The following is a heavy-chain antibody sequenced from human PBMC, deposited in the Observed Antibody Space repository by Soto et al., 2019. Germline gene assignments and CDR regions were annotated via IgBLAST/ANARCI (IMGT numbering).Heavy chain of an antibody. V-gene: IGHV3-23*01. CDR2: ISGGGDRA. D-gene: IGHD5-12*01. Sequence: GGCQILAYAASGFTFRGYAMNWVRPAPGKGPEWVSGISGGGDRANHANSVKGRFTISRDNSKNTLYLQVNSLRAEDTAVYYSTKGYGARHSPFDYWGPGTQVNVSS. CDR1: GFTFRGYA. CDR3: TKGYGARHSPFDY. J-gene: IGHJ4*02.